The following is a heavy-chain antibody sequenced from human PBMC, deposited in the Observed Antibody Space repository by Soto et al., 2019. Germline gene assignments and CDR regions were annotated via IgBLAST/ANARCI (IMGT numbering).Heavy chain of an antibody. V-gene: IGHV1-3*01. CDR3: AREGDQSGYDYGLDL. CDR1: GCALSRFA. D-gene: IGHD5-12*01. Sequence: GXSVEGACKPAGCALSRFAVGWGRQSPGQSLEWMGWINGGNDNTKYSQKFQCRVTITMDTSADTVYLEVNVVRPEDTAVYYCAREGDQSGYDYGLDLWAQGTLVTVSS. CDR2: INGGNDNT. J-gene: IGHJ4*02.